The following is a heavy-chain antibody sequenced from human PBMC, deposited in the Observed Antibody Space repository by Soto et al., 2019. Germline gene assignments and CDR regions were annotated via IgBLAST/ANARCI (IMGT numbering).Heavy chain of an antibody. CDR3: ARDSKYYYDSSGSIPFFGY. CDR2: ISSSSSYI. Sequence: GGSLRLSCAASGFTFSSYSMNWVRQAPGKGLEWVSSISSSSSYIYYADSVKGRFTISRDNAKNSLYLQMNSLRAEDTAVYYCARDSKYYYDSSGSIPFFGYWGQGT. D-gene: IGHD3-22*01. CDR1: GFTFSSYS. V-gene: IGHV3-21*01. J-gene: IGHJ4*02.